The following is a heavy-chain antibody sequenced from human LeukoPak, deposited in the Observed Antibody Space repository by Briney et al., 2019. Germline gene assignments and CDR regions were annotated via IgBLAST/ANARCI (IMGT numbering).Heavy chain of an antibody. CDR3: ARAGHCSGGSCYLGYLDY. D-gene: IGHD2-15*01. J-gene: IGHJ4*02. Sequence: PSETLSLTCTVSGGSISSGDYYWSWIRQPPGKGLEWIGYIYYSGSTCYNPSLKSRVTISVDTSKNQFSLKLSSVTAADTAVYYCARAGHCSGGSCYLGYLDYWGQGTLVTVSS. CDR1: GGSISSGDYY. CDR2: IYYSGST. V-gene: IGHV4-30-4*01.